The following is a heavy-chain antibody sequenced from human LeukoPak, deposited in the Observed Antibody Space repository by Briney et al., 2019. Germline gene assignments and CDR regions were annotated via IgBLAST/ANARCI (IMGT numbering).Heavy chain of an antibody. V-gene: IGHV1-18*01. CDR1: GYTLSNHG. Sequence: VASVKVSCKASGYTLSNHGITWVRQAPGQGLEWMGWIRTFNGDTIYAQKFQVRVTMTTDTSTSTAYMELRGLRSDDTAVYYCARDPTYYYGSGSYLYDYWGQGTLVTVSS. CDR2: IRTFNGDT. D-gene: IGHD3-10*01. J-gene: IGHJ4*02. CDR3: ARDPTYYYGSGSYLYDY.